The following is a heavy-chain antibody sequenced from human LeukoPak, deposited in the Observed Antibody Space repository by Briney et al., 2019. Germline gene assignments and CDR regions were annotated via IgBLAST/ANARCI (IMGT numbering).Heavy chain of an antibody. Sequence: SETLSLTCTVSGGSISSGSYYWSWIRQPAGKGLEWIGRIYTSGSTNYNPSLKSRVTISVDTSKNQFSLKLSSVTAADTAVYYCAAISSGSYHLIDYWGQGTLVTVSS. D-gene: IGHD3-10*01. V-gene: IGHV4-61*02. J-gene: IGHJ4*02. CDR3: AAISSGSYHLIDY. CDR2: IYTSGST. CDR1: GGSISSGSYY.